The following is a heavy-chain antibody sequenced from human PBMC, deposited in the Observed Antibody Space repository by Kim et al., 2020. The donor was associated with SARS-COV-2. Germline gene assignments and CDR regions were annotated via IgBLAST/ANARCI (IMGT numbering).Heavy chain of an antibody. Sequence: GGSLRLSCAASGFTFSDYYMSWVRQAPGKGLEWVSYISSSASYTKYADSVKGRFTISRGNAKNSLYLQMNSLRAEDTAVYYCARVGVVDSSCCYFDYWG. D-gene: IGHD3-22*01. CDR2: ISSSASYT. CDR3: ARVGVVDSSCCYFDY. J-gene: IGHJ4*03. CDR1: GFTFSDYY. V-gene: IGHV3-11*05.